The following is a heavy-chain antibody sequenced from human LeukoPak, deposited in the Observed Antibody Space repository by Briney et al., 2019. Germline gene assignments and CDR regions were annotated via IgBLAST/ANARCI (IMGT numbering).Heavy chain of an antibody. CDR1: GFTFSNYA. CDR2: ISGSGGST. CDR3: AKEKVGASDY. D-gene: IGHD1-26*01. Sequence: QSGGPLRLSCAVSGFTFSNYAMNWVRQAPGKGLEWVSAISGSGGSTYYADSVKGRFTISRDNSKNTLYLQMNSLRAEDTAVYYCAKEKVGASDYWGQGTLVTVSS. V-gene: IGHV3-23*01. J-gene: IGHJ4*02.